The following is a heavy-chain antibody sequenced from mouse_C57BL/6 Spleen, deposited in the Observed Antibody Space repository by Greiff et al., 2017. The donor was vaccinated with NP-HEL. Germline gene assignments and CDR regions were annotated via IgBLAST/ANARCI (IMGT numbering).Heavy chain of an antibody. Sequence: VQGVESGAELVRPGASVTLSCKASGYTFTDYEMHWVKQTPVHGLEWIGAIDPETGGTAYNQKFKGKAILTADKSSSTAYMELRSLTSEDSAVYYCTRAYYSTPYFDYWGQGTTLTVSS. CDR3: TRAYYSTPYFDY. CDR2: IDPETGGT. V-gene: IGHV1-15*01. CDR1: GYTFTDYE. J-gene: IGHJ2*01. D-gene: IGHD2-5*01.